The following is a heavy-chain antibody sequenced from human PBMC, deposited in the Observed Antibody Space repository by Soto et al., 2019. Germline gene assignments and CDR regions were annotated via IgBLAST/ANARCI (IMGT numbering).Heavy chain of an antibody. D-gene: IGHD5-18*01. CDR3: VRDQPGDSYGYGCGY. CDR1: GFTFSSYS. J-gene: IGHJ4*02. Sequence: EVQLVESGGGLVKPGGSLRLSCAASGFTFSSYSMNWVRQAPGKGLEWVSSISSSSSYIYYADSVKGRFTISRYNAKNALYLQKTSLRAEDTAVYDCVRDQPGDSYGYGCGYCGQGPRVTVSS. CDR2: ISSSSSYI. V-gene: IGHV3-21*06.